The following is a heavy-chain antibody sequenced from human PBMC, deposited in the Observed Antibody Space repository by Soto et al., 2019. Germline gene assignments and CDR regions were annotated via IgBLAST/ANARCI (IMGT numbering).Heavy chain of an antibody. J-gene: IGHJ5*02. CDR1: GYTFTSYD. D-gene: IGHD3-10*01. CDR2: MNPNSGNT. CDR3: ARGPLLWFGELLPWFDP. V-gene: IGHV1-8*01. Sequence: VASVKVSCKASGYTFTSYDINWVRQATGQGLEWMGWMNPNSGNTGYAQKFQGRVTMTRNTSISTAYMELSSLRSEDTAVYYCARGPLLWFGELLPWFDPWGQGTLVTVSS.